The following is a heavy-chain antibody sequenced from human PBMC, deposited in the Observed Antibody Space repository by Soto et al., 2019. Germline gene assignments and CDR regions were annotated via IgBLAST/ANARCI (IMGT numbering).Heavy chain of an antibody. CDR3: ARETIQLWLDDAFDI. V-gene: IGHV4-31*01. Sequence: QVQLQESGPGLVKPSQTLSLTCTVSGGSISSGGYYWSWIRQHPGKGLEWIGYIYYSGSTYYNPSLKRLVTIXXDXSXXQFSRKLSSVTAADTAVYYCARETIQLWLDDAFDIWGQGTMVTVSS. J-gene: IGHJ3*02. CDR2: IYYSGST. CDR1: GGSISSGGYY. D-gene: IGHD5-18*01.